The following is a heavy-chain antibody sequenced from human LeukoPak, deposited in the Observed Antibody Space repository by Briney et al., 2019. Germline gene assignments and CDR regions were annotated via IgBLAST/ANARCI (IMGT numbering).Heavy chain of an antibody. CDR1: GGSLSSYY. CDR3: ARDGSSGRGEIAFDI. V-gene: IGHV4-59*01. Sequence: SETLSLTCTVSGGSLSSYYWSWIRQPPGKGLEWIGYIYYSGSTNYNPSLKSRVSISVDTSKNQFSLKLSSVTAADTAVYYCARDGSSGRGEIAFDIWGQGTMVTVSS. J-gene: IGHJ3*02. CDR2: IYYSGST. D-gene: IGHD1-26*01.